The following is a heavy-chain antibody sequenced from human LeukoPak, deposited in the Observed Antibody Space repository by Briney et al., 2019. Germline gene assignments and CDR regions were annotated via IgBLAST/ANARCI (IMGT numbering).Heavy chain of an antibody. J-gene: IGHJ3*02. D-gene: IGHD6-19*01. CDR3: AKDRRQWLAHDAFDI. CDR1: GFTFSSYA. V-gene: IGHV3-23*01. Sequence: GGSLRLSCAASGFTFSSYAMSWVRQAPGKGLERVSAISGSGGSTYYADSVKGRFTISRDNSKNTLYLQMNSLRAEDTAVYYCAKDRRQWLAHDAFDIWGQGTMVTVSS. CDR2: ISGSGGST.